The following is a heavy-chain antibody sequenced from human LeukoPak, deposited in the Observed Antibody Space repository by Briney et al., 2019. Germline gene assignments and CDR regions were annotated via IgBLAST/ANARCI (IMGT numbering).Heavy chain of an antibody. V-gene: IGHV3-21*01. CDR1: GFTFSNYN. Sequence: GGSLRLSCAASGFTFSNYNMNWVRQAPGKGLEWVSSISRSSSYIYYADSVKGRFTISRDNAKNSLHLQMNSLRAEDTAVYYCARDQAEWSLNNWFDPWGQGTLVTVSS. J-gene: IGHJ5*02. D-gene: IGHD3-3*01. CDR3: ARDQAEWSLNNWFDP. CDR2: ISRSSSYI.